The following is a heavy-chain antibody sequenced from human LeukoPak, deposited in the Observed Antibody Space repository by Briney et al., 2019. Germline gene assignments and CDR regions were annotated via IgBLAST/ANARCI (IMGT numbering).Heavy chain of an antibody. CDR1: GFTFSNAW. CDR2: IKSKTDGGTT. Sequence: GGSLRLSCAASGFTFSNAWMSWVRQAPGKGLEWVGRIKSKTDGGTTDYAAPVKGRFTISRDDSKNTLFLQMRSLKTEDTAVYYCITDVYGPGSYRGDYWGQGTLVTVSS. CDR3: ITDVYGPGSYRGDY. D-gene: IGHD3-16*02. J-gene: IGHJ4*02. V-gene: IGHV3-15*01.